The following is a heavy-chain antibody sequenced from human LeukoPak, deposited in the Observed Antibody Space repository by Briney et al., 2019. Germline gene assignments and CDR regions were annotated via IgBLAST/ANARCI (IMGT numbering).Heavy chain of an antibody. CDR2: IYHSGST. V-gene: IGHV4-38-2*01. CDR3: ARGGAATGNFDY. Sequence: SETPSPTRAVSGYSLSSGFYWVWIRPPPGKGPGWIGSIYHSGSTYYNPSLKSRVTISVDTSKNQFSLKLSSVTAADTAVYYCARGGAATGNFDYWGQGTLVTVSS. D-gene: IGHD2-15*01. J-gene: IGHJ4*02. CDR1: GYSLSSGFY.